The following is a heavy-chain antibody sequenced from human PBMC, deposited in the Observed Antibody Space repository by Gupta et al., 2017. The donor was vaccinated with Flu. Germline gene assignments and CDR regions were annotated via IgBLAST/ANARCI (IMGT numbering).Heavy chain of an antibody. J-gene: IGHJ4*02. V-gene: IGHV3-23*01. CDR1: GFTFSSYA. CDR3: AKAGLWFGELIYDDY. D-gene: IGHD3-10*01. CDR2: ISGSGGST. Sequence: EVQLLESGGGLVQPGGSLRLSCAASGFTFSSYAMSWVRQAPGKGLEWVSAISGSGGSTYYADSVKGRFTISRDNSKNTLYLQMNSLRAEDTAVYYWAKAGLWFGELIYDDYWGQGTLVTVSS.